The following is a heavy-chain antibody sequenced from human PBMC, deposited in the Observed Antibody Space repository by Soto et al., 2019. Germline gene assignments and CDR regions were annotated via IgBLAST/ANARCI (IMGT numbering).Heavy chain of an antibody. CDR2: IFYSGTT. V-gene: IGHV4-59*11. J-gene: IGHJ6*02. Sequence: QVQLQESGPGLLKPSETLSLTCIVSGDSISGHYWSWLRQPPGKGLEWIGYIFYSGTTAYNHSLQCRFTISIDTTKNQFSLYLSSVTAADTSVYYCVRDHWRQYDSGWHYYRMDVWGQGATVTASS. D-gene: IGHD6-25*01. CDR3: VRDHWRQYDSGWHYYRMDV. CDR1: GDSISGHY.